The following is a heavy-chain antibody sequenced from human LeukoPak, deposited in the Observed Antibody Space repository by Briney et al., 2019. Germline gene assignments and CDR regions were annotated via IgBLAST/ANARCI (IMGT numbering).Heavy chain of an antibody. CDR3: ARGEVVITAAAADYFDY. D-gene: IGHD3-22*01. Sequence: SQTLSLTCAISGDSVSSNSAAWNWIRQSPSRGLEWLGRTYYRSKWYNDYAVSVKSRITINPDTSKNQFSLQLNSVTPEDTAVYYCARGEVVITAAAADYFDYWGQGTTVTVSS. V-gene: IGHV6-1*01. CDR1: GDSVSSNSAA. CDR2: TYYRSKWYN. J-gene: IGHJ4*03.